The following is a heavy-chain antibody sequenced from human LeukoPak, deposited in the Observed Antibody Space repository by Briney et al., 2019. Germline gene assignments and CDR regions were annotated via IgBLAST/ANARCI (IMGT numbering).Heavy chain of an antibody. D-gene: IGHD1-14*01. Sequence: PSETLSLTCTVSGDSLNSYYWSWIRQPPGEGLQWIGYIFYSGSTYYNPSLKSRVTISVDTSKNQFSLKLSSVTAADTAVYYCAREPLDYWGQGTLVTVSS. CDR3: AREPLDY. V-gene: IGHV4-59*04. CDR2: IFYSGST. J-gene: IGHJ4*02. CDR1: GDSLNSYY.